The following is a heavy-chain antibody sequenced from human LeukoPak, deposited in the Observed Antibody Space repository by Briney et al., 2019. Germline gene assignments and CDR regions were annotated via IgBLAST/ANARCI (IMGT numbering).Heavy chain of an antibody. CDR3: ASVYYGSGSYPLDY. CDR2: ISAYNGNT. D-gene: IGHD3-10*01. J-gene: IGHJ4*02. CDR1: GYTFTIYG. V-gene: IGHV1-18*01. Sequence: GASVKVSCKASGYTFTIYGISWVRQDPGQGLEWMGWISAYNGNTNYAQKLQGRVTMTTDASTSTAYMELRNLRSDDTAVYYCASVYYGSGSYPLDYWGQGTLVTVSS.